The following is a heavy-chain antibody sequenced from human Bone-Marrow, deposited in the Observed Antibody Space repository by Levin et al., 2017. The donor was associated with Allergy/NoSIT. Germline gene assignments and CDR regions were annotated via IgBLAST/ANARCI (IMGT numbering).Heavy chain of an antibody. V-gene: IGHV3-30*18. CDR3: AKDFARWYTHPLDH. CDR2: ISYDGKNT. J-gene: IGHJ4*02. CDR1: GFTFNSYG. Sequence: GGSLRLSCAASGFTFNSYGMHWVRQAPGKGLEWVAIISYDGKNTYYSDSVTGRFAISRDNSKNMVYLEMNSLSAEDTAIYYCAKDFARWYTHPLDHWGQGILVTVSS. D-gene: IGHD4-23*01.